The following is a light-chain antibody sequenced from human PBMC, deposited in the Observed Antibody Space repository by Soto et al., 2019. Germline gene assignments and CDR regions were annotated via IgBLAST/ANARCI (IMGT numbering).Light chain of an antibody. V-gene: IGLV1-44*01. J-gene: IGLJ3*02. CDR3: AAWDDSLNGRGV. CDR1: SSNIGSNT. Sequence: QSVLTQPPSASGTPGQSVTISCSGSSSNIGSNTVNWYQQLPGTAPKLLIYSNNQRPSGVPDRFSGSRSGTSASLAISGLQSEDEGDYYCAAWDDSLNGRGVFGGGTKLTVL. CDR2: SNN.